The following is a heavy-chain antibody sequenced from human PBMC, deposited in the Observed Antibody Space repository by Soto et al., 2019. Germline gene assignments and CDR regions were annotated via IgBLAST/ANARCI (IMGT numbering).Heavy chain of an antibody. CDR1: GGSVSSYY. Sequence: XGTLSLTFTVSGGSVSSYYWSWIRQPAGKGLEWIGRIYTSGSTNYNPSLKSRVTMSVDTSKNQFSLKLSSVTAADTAVYYCARETPLREYGMDVWGQRTTVTVSS. V-gene: IGHV4-4*07. J-gene: IGHJ6*02. CDR2: IYTSGST. D-gene: IGHD1-26*01. CDR3: ARETPLREYGMDV.